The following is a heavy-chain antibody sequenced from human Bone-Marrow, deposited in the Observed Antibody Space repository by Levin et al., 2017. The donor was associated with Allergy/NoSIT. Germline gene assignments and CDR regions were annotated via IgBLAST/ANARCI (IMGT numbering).Heavy chain of an antibody. CDR2: ISASGSHV. CDR1: GFTFSSYS. Sequence: PGGSLRLSCAASGFTFSSYSMNWVRQAPGKGLEWISSISASGSHVYYTDSMRGRFTISRDNANNSLYLQMNSLRAEDTAVYYCVRDFCSSTSCTEAFDYWGQGTLVTVSS. CDR3: VRDFCSSTSCTEAFDY. D-gene: IGHD2-2*01. J-gene: IGHJ4*02. V-gene: IGHV3-21*01.